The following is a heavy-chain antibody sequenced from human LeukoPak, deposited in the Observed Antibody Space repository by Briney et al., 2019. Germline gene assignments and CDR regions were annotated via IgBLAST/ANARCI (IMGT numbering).Heavy chain of an antibody. Sequence: GGSLRLSCAAPRFTFSSYAMHWVPQAPGKGLEWVAVISYDGSNKYYADSVKGRFTISRDNSKNTLYLQMNSLRAEDTAVYYCARGPWRQSFDYWGQGTLVTVSS. V-gene: IGHV3-30*04. CDR1: RFTFSSYA. CDR2: ISYDGSNK. CDR3: ARGPWRQSFDY. J-gene: IGHJ4*02.